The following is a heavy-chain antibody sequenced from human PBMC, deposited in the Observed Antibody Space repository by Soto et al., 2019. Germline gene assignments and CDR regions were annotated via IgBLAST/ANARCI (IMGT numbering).Heavy chain of an antibody. CDR3: ARSGSGSYYGWFDP. CDR2: IYYSGST. D-gene: IGHD3-10*01. J-gene: IGHJ5*02. Sequence: SETLSLTCTVSGGSVSSGSYYWSWIRQPPGKGLEWIGYIYYSGSTNYNPSLKSRVTISVDTSKNQFSLKLSSVTAADTAVYYCARSGSGSYYGWFDPWGQGTLVTVSS. V-gene: IGHV4-61*01. CDR1: GGSVSSGSYY.